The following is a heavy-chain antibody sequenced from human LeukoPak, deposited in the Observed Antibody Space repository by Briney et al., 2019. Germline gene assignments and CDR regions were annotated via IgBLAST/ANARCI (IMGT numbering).Heavy chain of an antibody. D-gene: IGHD3-22*01. CDR2: IYYSGST. CDR1: GGSISSSNYY. Sequence: SETLSLTCTVSGGSISSSNYYWGWIRQPPGKGLEWIASIYYSGSTYYNPSLKSRVTISVDTSRNQFSLKLSSVTAADTAVYYCARHGPAYSSGYYPGAFDYWGQGTLVTVSS. CDR3: ARHGPAYSSGYYPGAFDY. V-gene: IGHV4-39*01. J-gene: IGHJ4*02.